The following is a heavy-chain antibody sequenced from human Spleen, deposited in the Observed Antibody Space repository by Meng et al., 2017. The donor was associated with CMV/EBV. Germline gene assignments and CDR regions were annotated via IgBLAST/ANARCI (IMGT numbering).Heavy chain of an antibody. D-gene: IGHD1-1*01. J-gene: IGHJ5*02. Sequence: GESLKISCAASGFTFSNYDMHWVRQATGKGLEWVSAIGSADDTYYPGSVKGRFTISRENAKNSLYLQMNSLRAGDTAVYYCARGSGGYDNWFDPWGQGTLVTVSS. CDR1: GFTFSNYD. V-gene: IGHV3-13*01. CDR3: ARGSGGYDNWFDP. CDR2: IGSADDT.